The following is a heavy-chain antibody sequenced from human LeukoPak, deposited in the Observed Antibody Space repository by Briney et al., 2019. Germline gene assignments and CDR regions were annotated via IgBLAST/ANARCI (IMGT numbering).Heavy chain of an antibody. V-gene: IGHV3-21*01. Sequence: GGSLRLSCAASGFTFSSYSMNWVRQAPGKGLEWVSSISSSSSYIYYADSVRGRFTISRDNAKNSLYLQMNSLRAEDTAVYYCARDRDYYGSGFIDYWGQGTLVTVYS. CDR1: GFTFSSYS. CDR3: ARDRDYYGSGFIDY. D-gene: IGHD3-10*01. CDR2: ISSSSSYI. J-gene: IGHJ4*02.